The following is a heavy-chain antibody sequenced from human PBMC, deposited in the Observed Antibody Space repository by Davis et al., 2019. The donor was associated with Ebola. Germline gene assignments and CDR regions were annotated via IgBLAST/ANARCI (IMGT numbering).Heavy chain of an antibody. CDR3: ARTYYYYYGMDV. Sequence: GESLKISCEASGCNVSSNYMSWVRQAPGKGLEWVSVIYSGGSTYYADSVKGRFTISRDNSKNTLYLQMNSLRAEDTAVYYCARTYYYYYGMDVWGQGTTVTVSS. V-gene: IGHV3-53*01. CDR1: GCNVSSNY. CDR2: IYSGGST. J-gene: IGHJ6*02.